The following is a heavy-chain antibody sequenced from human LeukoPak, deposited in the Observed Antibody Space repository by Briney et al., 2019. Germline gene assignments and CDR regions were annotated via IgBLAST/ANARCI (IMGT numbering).Heavy chain of an antibody. V-gene: IGHV1-46*01. CDR3: ARLSKDGDYANY. D-gene: IGHD4-17*01. Sequence: ASVKVSCKASGYTFTGYYMHWVRQAPGQGLEWMGIINPSGGSTSYAQKFQGRVTMTRDTSTSTVYMELSSLRSEDTAVYYCARLSKDGDYANYWGQGTLVTVSS. CDR1: GYTFTGYY. J-gene: IGHJ4*02. CDR2: INPSGGST.